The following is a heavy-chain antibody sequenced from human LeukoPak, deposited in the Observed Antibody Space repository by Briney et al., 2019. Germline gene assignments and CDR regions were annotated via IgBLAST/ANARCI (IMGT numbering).Heavy chain of an antibody. J-gene: IGHJ2*01. CDR1: GFSFSNYN. CDR2: VTTSSSAI. CDR3: ARDPRGYSYGYWYFDL. Sequence: GGSLRLSCAASGFSFSNYNMNWVRQGPGKGLEWISYVTTSSSAIYYADSVKGRFTISRDNAKSSLYLQMDSLRDEDTAVYYCARDPRGYSYGYWYFDLWGRGTLVTVSS. V-gene: IGHV3-48*02. D-gene: IGHD5-18*01.